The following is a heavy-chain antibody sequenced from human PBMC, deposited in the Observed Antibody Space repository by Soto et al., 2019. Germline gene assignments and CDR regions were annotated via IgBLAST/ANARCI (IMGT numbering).Heavy chain of an antibody. CDR2: ISYDGSNK. CDR1: GFTFSSYA. J-gene: IGHJ4*02. CDR3: ARDPQYCSGGSCYGGRYFDY. D-gene: IGHD2-15*01. V-gene: IGHV3-30-3*01. Sequence: GGSLRLSCAASGFTFSSYAMHWVRQAPGKGLEWVAVISYDGSNKYYADSVKGRFTISRDNSKHTLYLQMNSLRAEDTAVYYWARDPQYCSGGSCYGGRYFDYWGQGTLVTVSS.